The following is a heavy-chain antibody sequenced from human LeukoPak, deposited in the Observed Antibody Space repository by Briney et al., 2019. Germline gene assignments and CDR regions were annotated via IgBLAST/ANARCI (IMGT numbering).Heavy chain of an antibody. J-gene: IGHJ4*02. D-gene: IGHD6-13*01. CDR2: ISSSSSYI. CDR1: GFTFSSYS. CDR3: ARASSSWYYFDY. Sequence: NPGGSLRLSCAASGFTFSSYSMNWVRQAPGKGLEWVSFISSSSSYIYYADSVKGRFTISRDNAKNSLYLQMNSLRAEDTAVYYCARASSSWYYFDYWGQGTLVTVSS. V-gene: IGHV3-21*01.